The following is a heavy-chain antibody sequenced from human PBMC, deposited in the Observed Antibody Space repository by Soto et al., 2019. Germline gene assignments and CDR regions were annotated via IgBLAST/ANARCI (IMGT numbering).Heavy chain of an antibody. CDR1: GFTFTDYW. CDR3: ATRINRKYGMDV. D-gene: IGHD2-15*01. Sequence: EVQLVESGGGLVQPGGSLRLSCAASGFTFTDYWIHWVRRAPGKGLVWVSRVNGDGCRFSQADSVKGRFTISRYNALSTVLLQLNSLRVEDTAVYYCATRINRKYGMDVWGQGTTVTVSS. J-gene: IGHJ6*02. V-gene: IGHV3-74*01. CDR2: VNGDGCRF.